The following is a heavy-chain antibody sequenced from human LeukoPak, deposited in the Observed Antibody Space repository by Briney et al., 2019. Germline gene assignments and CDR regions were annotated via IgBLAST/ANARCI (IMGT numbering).Heavy chain of an antibody. CDR3: ARDFPYCSGGSCSYYFDY. J-gene: IGHJ4*02. Sequence: PSETLSLTCTVSGGSISSYYWSWIRQPPGKGLEWIGYMYYSGSTNYNPSLKSRVTISVDMSKNQVSLKLSSVTAADTAVYYCARDFPYCSGGSCSYYFDYWGQGTLVTVSS. CDR2: MYYSGST. V-gene: IGHV4-59*12. CDR1: GGSISSYY. D-gene: IGHD2-15*01.